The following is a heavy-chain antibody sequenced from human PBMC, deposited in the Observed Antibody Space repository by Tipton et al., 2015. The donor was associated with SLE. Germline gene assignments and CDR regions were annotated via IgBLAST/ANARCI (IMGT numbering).Heavy chain of an antibody. CDR2: IYYSGST. CDR3: ARDCTTGVCYTTSFDY. J-gene: IGHJ4*02. Sequence: LRLSCTVSGGSISSSSYYWGWIRQPPGKGLEWIGSIYYSGSTYYNPSLKSRVTISIDTSKNQFSLRLSSVTAADTAVYYCARDCTTGVCYTTSFDYWGQGTLVTVSP. D-gene: IGHD2-8*01. CDR1: GGSISSSSYY. V-gene: IGHV4-39*07.